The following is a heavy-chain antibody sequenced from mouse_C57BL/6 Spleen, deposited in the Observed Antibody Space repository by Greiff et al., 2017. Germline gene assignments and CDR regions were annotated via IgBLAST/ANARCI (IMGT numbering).Heavy chain of an antibody. CDR1: GFNIKDDY. CDR3: TRSAWFAY. Sequence: VQLQQSGAELVRPGASVKLSCTASGFNIKDDYMHWVKQRPEQGLEWIGWIDPENGDTEYASKFQGKATITAATSSNTAYLQLSSLTSEDTAVYYCTRSAWFAYWGQGTLVTVSA. CDR2: IDPENGDT. J-gene: IGHJ3*01. D-gene: IGHD1-1*01. V-gene: IGHV14-4*01.